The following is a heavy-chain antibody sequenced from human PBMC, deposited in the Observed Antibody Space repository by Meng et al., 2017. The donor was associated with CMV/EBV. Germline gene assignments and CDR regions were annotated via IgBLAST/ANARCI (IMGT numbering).Heavy chain of an antibody. J-gene: IGHJ4*02. CDR1: GGTFSSYA. CDR2: MNPNSGNT. D-gene: IGHD5-18*01. CDR3: ARVLRGYSYGFDY. Sequence: ASVKVSCKASGGTFSSYAISWVRQAPGQGLEWMGWMNPNSGNTGYAQKFQGRVTMTRNTSISTAYMELSSLRSEDTAVYYCARVLRGYSYGFDYWGQGTLVTVSS. V-gene: IGHV1-8*02.